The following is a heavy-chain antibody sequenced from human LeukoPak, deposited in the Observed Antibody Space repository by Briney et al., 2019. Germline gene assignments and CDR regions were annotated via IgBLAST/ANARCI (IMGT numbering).Heavy chain of an antibody. J-gene: IGHJ4*02. CDR1: GFTFSSYS. D-gene: IGHD6-13*01. CDR3: ARDPSVKGSSWYRGDYFDY. CDR2: ISSSSSYI. Sequence: GGSLRLSCATSGFTFSSYSMKWVRQAPGKGLEWVSSISSSSSYIYYADSVKGRFTISRDNAKNSLYLQMNSLRAEDTAVYYCARDPSVKGSSWYRGDYFDYWGQGTLVTVSS. V-gene: IGHV3-21*01.